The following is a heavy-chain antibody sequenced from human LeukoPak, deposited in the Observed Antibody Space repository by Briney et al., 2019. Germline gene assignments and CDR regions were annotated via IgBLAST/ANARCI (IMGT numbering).Heavy chain of an antibody. D-gene: IGHD4-17*01. V-gene: IGHV3-21*01. J-gene: IGHJ4*02. Sequence: PGGSLRLSCAASGFTFSSYSMNWVRQAPGKGLEWISSISSSSTYIYYADSVKGRFTISRDNAKNSLYLQMNSLRAEDTAVYYCARDLYGDEDYWGQGTLVTVSS. CDR2: ISSSSTYI. CDR1: GFTFSSYS. CDR3: ARDLYGDEDY.